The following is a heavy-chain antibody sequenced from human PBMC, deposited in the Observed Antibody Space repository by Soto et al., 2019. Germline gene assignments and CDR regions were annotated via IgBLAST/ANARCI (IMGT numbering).Heavy chain of an antibody. V-gene: IGHV3-64D*08. D-gene: IGHD5-12*01. Sequence: GSLRLSCSASGFTFSSYVVHWVRQAPGKGLEYVSVISSNGGNTYYADSVKGRFTISRDNSKNTLYLQMSSLRTEDTAVYYCAKDLPSSNSWYVYGMDVWGQGTTVTVSS. CDR1: GFTFSSYV. J-gene: IGHJ6*02. CDR3: AKDLPSSNSWYVYGMDV. CDR2: ISSNGGNT.